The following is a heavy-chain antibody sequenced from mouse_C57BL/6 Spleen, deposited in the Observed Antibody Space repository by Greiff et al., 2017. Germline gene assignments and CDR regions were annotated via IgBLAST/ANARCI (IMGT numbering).Heavy chain of an antibody. CDR1: GYTFTDYE. V-gene: IGHV1-15*01. CDR2: IDPETGGT. CDR3: TRRVTSLYYYAMDY. D-gene: IGHD2-3*01. J-gene: IGHJ4*01. Sequence: VQLQQSGAELVRPGASVTLSCKASGYTFTDYEMHWVKQTPVHGLEWIGAIDPETGGTAYNQKFKGKATLTADTSSSTAYMELRSLTSEDSAVDYCTRRVTSLYYYAMDYWGQGTSVTVSS.